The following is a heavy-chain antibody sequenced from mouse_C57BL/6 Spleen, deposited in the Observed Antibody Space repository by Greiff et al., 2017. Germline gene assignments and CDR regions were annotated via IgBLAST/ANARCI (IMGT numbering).Heavy chain of an antibody. J-gene: IGHJ3*01. Sequence: QVQLQQPGAELVKPGASVKLSCKASGYTFTSYWMHWVKQRPGRGLEWTGRIDPNSGGTKYNEKFKSKATLTVDKPSSTAYMQLSSLTSEDSAVYYCARGDYSNPWFAYWGQGTLVTVSA. CDR3: ARGDYSNPWFAY. CDR1: GYTFTSYW. D-gene: IGHD2-5*01. V-gene: IGHV1-72*01. CDR2: IDPNSGGT.